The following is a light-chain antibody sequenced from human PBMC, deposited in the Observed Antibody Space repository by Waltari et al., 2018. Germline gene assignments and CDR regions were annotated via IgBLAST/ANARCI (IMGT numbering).Light chain of an antibody. Sequence: DIVMTQNPLSLPVTPGEPASISCRSSQSLLHSNGNTFLYWYLQKPGQPPRLLIYRVSNRFSGVPDRFSGSGSGTDFTLKISRVEAEDVGVYYCMQTLQHPYSFGQGTKVEIK. J-gene: IGKJ2*03. CDR1: QSLLHSNGNTF. CDR3: MQTLQHPYS. V-gene: IGKV2D-29*01. CDR2: RVS.